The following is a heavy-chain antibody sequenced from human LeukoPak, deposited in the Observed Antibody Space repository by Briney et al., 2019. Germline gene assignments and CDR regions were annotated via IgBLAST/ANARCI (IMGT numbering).Heavy chain of an antibody. CDR3: ARLTDYDILTGYYYLDY. J-gene: IGHJ4*02. Sequence: ASVKVSCKASGYTFTSYGISWVRQAPGQGLEWMGWISAYNGNTNYAQKLQGRVTMTTDTSTSTAYMELRSLRSDDTAVYYCARLTDYDILTGYYYLDYWGQGTLVTVSS. CDR2: ISAYNGNT. D-gene: IGHD3-9*01. V-gene: IGHV1-18*01. CDR1: GYTFTSYG.